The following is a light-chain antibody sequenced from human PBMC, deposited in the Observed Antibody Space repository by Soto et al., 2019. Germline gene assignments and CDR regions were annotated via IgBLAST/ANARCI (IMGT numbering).Light chain of an antibody. CDR1: SSNIGSNY. CDR3: AAWDDSLSGVV. Sequence: QSVLPQPPSASGTPGQRVTISCSGSSSNIGSNYVYWYQQLPGTAPKLLMYSNNHRPSGVPDRFSGSKSGTSASLAISGLRSEDEADYYCAAWDDSLSGVVFGGGTKLTVL. J-gene: IGLJ2*01. CDR2: SNN. V-gene: IGLV1-47*02.